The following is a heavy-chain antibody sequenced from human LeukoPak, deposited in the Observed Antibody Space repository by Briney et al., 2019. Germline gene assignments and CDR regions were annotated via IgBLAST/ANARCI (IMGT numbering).Heavy chain of an antibody. CDR3: ARDLAPGSREDAFDI. CDR1: GFTVSSNY. Sequence: PGGSLRFSCAASGFTVSSNYMSWVRQAPGKGLEWVSVIYSGGSTYYADSVKGRFTISRDNSKNTLYLQMNSLRAEDTAVYYCARDLAPGSREDAFDIWGQGTMVTVSS. D-gene: IGHD3-10*01. CDR2: IYSGGST. J-gene: IGHJ3*02. V-gene: IGHV3-66*01.